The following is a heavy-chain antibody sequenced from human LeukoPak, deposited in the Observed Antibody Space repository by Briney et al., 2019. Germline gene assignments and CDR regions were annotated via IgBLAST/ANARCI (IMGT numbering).Heavy chain of an antibody. CDR3: ARDPYSSSPYFDY. J-gene: IGHJ4*02. V-gene: IGHV4-30-2*01. CDR2: IYHSGST. D-gene: IGHD6-6*01. CDR1: GGSISSGGYY. Sequence: PSETLSLTCTVSGGSISSGGYYWSWIRQPPGKGLEWIGYIYHSGSTYYNPSLKSRVTISVDRSKNQFSLKLSSVTAADTAVYYCARDPYSSSPYFDYWGQGTLVTVSS.